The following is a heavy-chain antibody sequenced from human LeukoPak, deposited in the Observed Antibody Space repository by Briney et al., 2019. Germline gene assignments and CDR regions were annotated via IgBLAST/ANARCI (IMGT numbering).Heavy chain of an antibody. Sequence: PGGSLRLSCAASGFTFSSYTIHWVRQAPGKGLEWVAVISYDGSNKFYADSVKGRFTISRDNSKNTLFLQMNSLRVEDTAVYYCARTESLTKNWFDPWGQGTLVTVSS. J-gene: IGHJ5*02. V-gene: IGHV3-30*04. D-gene: IGHD1-14*01. CDR3: ARTESLTKNWFDP. CDR1: GFTFSSYT. CDR2: ISYDGSNK.